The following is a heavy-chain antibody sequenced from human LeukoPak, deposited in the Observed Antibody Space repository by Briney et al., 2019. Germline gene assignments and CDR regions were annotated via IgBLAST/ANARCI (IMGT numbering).Heavy chain of an antibody. Sequence: GGSLRLSCAASGFTFSTSSMNWVRQAPGKGLEWVSYISSSSSTIYYADSVKGRFTISRDNAKNSLYLQMSSLRDEDTAVYYCTTHRGEWVVDFRGQGSLVTVSS. J-gene: IGHJ4*02. CDR1: GFTFSTSS. V-gene: IGHV3-48*02. CDR3: TTHRGEWVVDF. CDR2: ISSSSSTI. D-gene: IGHD3-16*01.